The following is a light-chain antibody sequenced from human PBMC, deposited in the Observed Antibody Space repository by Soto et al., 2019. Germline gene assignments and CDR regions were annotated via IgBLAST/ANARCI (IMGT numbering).Light chain of an antibody. V-gene: IGKV1-9*01. CDR3: QQLKKYPLS. CDR2: AAS. CDR1: QDISSY. J-gene: IGKJ4*01. Sequence: IQLTQSPSSLSASIGDRVTITCWASQDISSYLAWYRQKAGQAPELLIEAASTLQSGVPSRFSGSGSGTDFALTISSLQPEDFATYYCQQLKKYPLSFGGGTKVEIK.